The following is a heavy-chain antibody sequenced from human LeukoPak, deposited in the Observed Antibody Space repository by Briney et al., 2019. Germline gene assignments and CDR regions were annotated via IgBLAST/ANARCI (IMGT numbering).Heavy chain of an antibody. Sequence: SETLSLTCTVSGYSISSGYYWGWIRQPPGKGLEWIGSIYHSGRTFYNPSLKSRVTISVDTSKNQFSLKLSSVTAADTAVYYCARGYGSIWGQGTMVTVSS. CDR3: ARGYGSI. J-gene: IGHJ3*02. CDR1: GYSISSGYY. D-gene: IGHD3-10*01. CDR2: IYHSGRT. V-gene: IGHV4-38-2*02.